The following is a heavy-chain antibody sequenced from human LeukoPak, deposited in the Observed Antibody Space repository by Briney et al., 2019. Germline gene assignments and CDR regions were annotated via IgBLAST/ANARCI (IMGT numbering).Heavy chain of an antibody. V-gene: IGHV4-59*01. J-gene: IGHJ3*02. Sequence: SETLSLTCTVSGGSISSFYWSWIRQPPGKGLEWFGYIYYSGSTNYNPSLKSRVTISVDTSKNQFSLKLSSVTAADTAVYYCARTVGYCSGGSCYERAFDIWGQGTMATVSS. CDR2: IYYSGST. CDR3: ARTVGYCSGGSCYERAFDI. CDR1: GGSISSFY. D-gene: IGHD2-15*01.